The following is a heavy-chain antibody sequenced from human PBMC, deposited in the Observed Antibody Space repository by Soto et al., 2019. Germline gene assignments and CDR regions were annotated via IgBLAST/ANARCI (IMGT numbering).Heavy chain of an antibody. CDR2: IYYSGST. CDR1: GCSISSGDYY. V-gene: IGHV4-30-4*01. CDR3: ARVGLDVEYRGRTYGMDV. J-gene: IGHJ6*02. Sequence: SETLSLTCTVSGCSISSGDYYWSCIRQPPGKGLEWIGYIYYSGSTYYNPSLKSRVTISVDTSKNQFSLKLSSVTAADTAVYYCARVGLDVEYRGRTYGMDVWGQATTVTVSS. D-gene: IGHD1-26*01.